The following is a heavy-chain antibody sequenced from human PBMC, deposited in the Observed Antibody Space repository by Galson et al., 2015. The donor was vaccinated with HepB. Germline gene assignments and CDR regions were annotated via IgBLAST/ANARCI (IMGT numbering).Heavy chain of an antibody. CDR1: EFILSMYW. Sequence: SLRLSCAASEFILSMYWMNWVRQAPGKGLEWVANIKVDGSEKNYVDSVKGRFTISRDNAKNSLYLQMNSLRAEDTAVYYCARVKRGEWYSFYYNGMDVWGQGTTVTVSS. CDR2: IKVDGSEK. D-gene: IGHD3-10*01. V-gene: IGHV3-7*05. CDR3: ARVKRGEWYSFYYNGMDV. J-gene: IGHJ6*02.